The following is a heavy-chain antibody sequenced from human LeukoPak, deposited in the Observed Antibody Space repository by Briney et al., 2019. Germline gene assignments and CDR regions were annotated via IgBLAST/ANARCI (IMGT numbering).Heavy chain of an antibody. CDR3: ARDYPWGRKNYGRFDDY. Sequence: PGGSLTLSCAASGFTFSSYEMNWVRQAPGKGLEGVSYISSSVCTIYDAESVKGRFTITRDNAKNSLYLQMNSLRAEDTAVYYCARDYPWGRKNYGRFDDYWGQGTLVTVSS. CDR1: GFTFSSYE. V-gene: IGHV3-48*03. CDR2: ISSSVCTI. D-gene: IGHD1-7*01. J-gene: IGHJ4*02.